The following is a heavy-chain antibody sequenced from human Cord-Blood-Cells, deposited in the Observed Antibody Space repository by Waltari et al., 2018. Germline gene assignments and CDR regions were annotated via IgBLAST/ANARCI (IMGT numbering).Heavy chain of an antibody. CDR3: ARGEGGATIYYHGMDV. D-gene: IGHD1-26*01. V-gene: IGHV4-59*11. Sequence: QVQLQESGPGLVKPSETLSLTCTVSGGSFNSHYWSWIRPPPGKGLEWIGYIYYSGSTNYNPSLKSRVTISVDTSKNQFSLKLSSVTAADTAVYYCARGEGGATIYYHGMDVWGQGTTVTVSS. CDR2: IYYSGST. J-gene: IGHJ6*02. CDR1: GGSFNSHY.